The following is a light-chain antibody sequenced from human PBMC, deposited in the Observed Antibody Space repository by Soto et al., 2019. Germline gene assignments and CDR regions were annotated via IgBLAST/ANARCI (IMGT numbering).Light chain of an antibody. CDR3: QQTNFFPWT. CDR2: AAS. CDR1: QGMSSW. Sequence: DIQLTQSPSSVSASVGDRVTITCRASQGMSSWLAWFQQKPGKAPKLLIYAASSLQSGVPSRFSGSGSGTDFTLTISSLQPEDFETYYCQQTNFFPWTFGQGTKVEIK. V-gene: IGKV1-12*02. J-gene: IGKJ1*01.